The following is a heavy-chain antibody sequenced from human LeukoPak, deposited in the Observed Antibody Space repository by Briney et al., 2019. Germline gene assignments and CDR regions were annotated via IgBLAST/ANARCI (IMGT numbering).Heavy chain of an antibody. J-gene: IGHJ6*03. CDR1: GYTFTGYY. Sequence: ASVKVSCKASGYTFTGYYMHWVRQAPGHRLEGMGWINPNSGGTNYAQKFQGRVTMTRDTSISTAYMELSRLRSDDTAVYYCARGSIAALYYMDVWGKGTTVTVPS. D-gene: IGHD6-6*01. V-gene: IGHV1-2*02. CDR3: ARGSIAALYYMDV. CDR2: INPNSGGT.